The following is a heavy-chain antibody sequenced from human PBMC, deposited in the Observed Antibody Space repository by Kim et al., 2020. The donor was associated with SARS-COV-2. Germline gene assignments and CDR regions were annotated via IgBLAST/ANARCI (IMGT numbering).Heavy chain of an antibody. V-gene: IGHV1-2*02. J-gene: IGHJ6*02. CDR2: INPNSGGT. CDR3: ARVHRPTVRGVNFGAGNYYYYGMDV. Sequence: ASVKVSCKASGYTFTGYYMHWVRQAPGQGLEWMGWINPNSGGTNYAQKFQGRVTMTRDTSISTAYMELSRLRSDDTAVYYCARVHRPTVRGVNFGAGNYYYYGMDVWGQGTTVTVSS. D-gene: IGHD3-10*01. CDR1: GYTFTGYY.